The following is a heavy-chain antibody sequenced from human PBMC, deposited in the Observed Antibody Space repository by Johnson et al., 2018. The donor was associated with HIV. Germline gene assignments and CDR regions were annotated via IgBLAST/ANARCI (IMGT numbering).Heavy chain of an antibody. CDR3: ARRGYSSSGGAFDI. CDR2: ISYDGSNK. V-gene: IGHV3-30-3*01. Sequence: QVQLVESGGGVVQPGRSLRLSCAASGFTFSSYAMHWVRQAPGKGLEWVAVISYDGSNKYYADSVKGRFTISRYNSKNTLYLQMNSLRAEDTAVYYGARRGYSSSGGAFDIWGQGTMVTVSS. D-gene: IGHD6-6*01. J-gene: IGHJ3*02. CDR1: GFTFSSYA.